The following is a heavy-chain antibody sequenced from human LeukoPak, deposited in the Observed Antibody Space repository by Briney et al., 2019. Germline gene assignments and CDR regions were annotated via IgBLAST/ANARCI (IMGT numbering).Heavy chain of an antibody. J-gene: IGHJ4*02. V-gene: IGHV1-18*01. CDR2: ISAYNGNT. D-gene: IGHD2-21*02. CDR3: AREGGASTYCGGDCYIDY. CDR1: GYTFTSYG. Sequence: GASVKVSCKASGYTFTSYGISWVRQAPGQGLEWMGWISAYNGNTNYAQKLQGRVTMTTDTSTSTAYMELRSLRSDDTAVYYCAREGGASTYCGGDCYIDYWGQGTLVTVSS.